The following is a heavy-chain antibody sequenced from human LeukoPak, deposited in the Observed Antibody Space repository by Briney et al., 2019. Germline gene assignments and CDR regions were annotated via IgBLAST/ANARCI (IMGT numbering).Heavy chain of an antibody. CDR2: IYTSGST. Sequence: SETLSLTCTVSGGSISSYYWSWIRQPPGKGLEWIGYIYTSGSTNYNPSLKSRVTISVDTSKNQFSLKLSSVTAADTAVYYCARSSAAYCGGDCYSGPYDYWGQGTLVTVSS. CDR1: GGSISSYY. CDR3: ARSSAAYCGGDCYSGPYDY. V-gene: IGHV4-4*09. D-gene: IGHD2-21*02. J-gene: IGHJ4*02.